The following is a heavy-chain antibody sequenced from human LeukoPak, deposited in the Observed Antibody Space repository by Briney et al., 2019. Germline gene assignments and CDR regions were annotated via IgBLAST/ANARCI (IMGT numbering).Heavy chain of an antibody. CDR1: GGSISSGGYY. V-gene: IGHV4-30-2*01. Sequence: SETLSLTCTVSGGSISSGGYYWSWIRQPPGKGLEWIGYIYHSGSTYYNPSLKSRVTISVDRSKNQFSLKLSSVTAADTAVYYCARENTPYGMDVWGQGTTVTVSS. CDR2: IYHSGST. J-gene: IGHJ6*02. CDR3: ARENTPYGMDV.